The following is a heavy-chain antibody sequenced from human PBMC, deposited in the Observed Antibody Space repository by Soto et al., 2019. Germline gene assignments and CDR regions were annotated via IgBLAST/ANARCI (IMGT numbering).Heavy chain of an antibody. CDR2: IYHSGST. V-gene: IGHV4-30-2*05. CDR3: ARGNYGSGSYFDAFDI. J-gene: IGHJ3*02. D-gene: IGHD3-10*01. CDR1: GGSISSGGYS. Sequence: SETLSLTCAVSGGSISSGGYSWSWIRQPPGKGLEWIGYIYHSGSTYYNPSLKSRVTISVDTSKNQFSLKLSSVTAADTAVYYCARGNYGSGSYFDAFDIWGQGTMVTV.